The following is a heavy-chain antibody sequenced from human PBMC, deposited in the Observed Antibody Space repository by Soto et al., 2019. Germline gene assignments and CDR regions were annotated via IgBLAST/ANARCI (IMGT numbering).Heavy chain of an antibody. CDR2: ISGSGGST. V-gene: IGHV3-23*01. CDR1: GFTFSSYA. Sequence: GGSLRLSFAASGFTFSSYAMSWVRQAPGKGLEWVSAISGSGGSTYYADSVKGRFTISRDNSKNTLYLQMNSLRAEDTAVYYCANGYYYDSSGYYGVWGQGTLVTVSS. D-gene: IGHD3-22*01. CDR3: ANGYYYDSSGYYGV. J-gene: IGHJ4*02.